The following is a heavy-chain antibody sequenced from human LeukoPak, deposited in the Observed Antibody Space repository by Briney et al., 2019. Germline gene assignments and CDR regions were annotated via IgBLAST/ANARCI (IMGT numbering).Heavy chain of an antibody. D-gene: IGHD5-12*01. CDR3: ARDFSGYDVGY. J-gene: IGHJ4*02. CDR2: IYHSRST. V-gene: IGHV4-38-2*02. Sequence: SETLSLTCAVSGYSISSGYFWGWMRQAPGKGLEWIGSIYHSRSTYYNAPLRSRVTISVDTSKYEFSLKLSFLSAADTAVYYCARDFSGYDVGYWGQGILVTVSS. CDR1: GYSISSGYF.